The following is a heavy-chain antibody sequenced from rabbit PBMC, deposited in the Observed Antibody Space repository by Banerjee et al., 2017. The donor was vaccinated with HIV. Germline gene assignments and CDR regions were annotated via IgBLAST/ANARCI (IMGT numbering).Heavy chain of an antibody. V-gene: IGHV1S45*01. Sequence: QEQLKETGGGLVQPGGSLKLSCKASGFDFSSYGVSWVRQAPGKGLEWIACISFGNSGSAYYASWAKGRFTISKTSSTTVTLQMTSLTAADTATYFCARDLAGVIGWNFNLWGPGTLVTVS. CDR3: ARDLAGVIGWNFNL. J-gene: IGHJ4*01. D-gene: IGHD4-1*01. CDR1: GFDFSSYG. CDR2: ISFGNSGSA.